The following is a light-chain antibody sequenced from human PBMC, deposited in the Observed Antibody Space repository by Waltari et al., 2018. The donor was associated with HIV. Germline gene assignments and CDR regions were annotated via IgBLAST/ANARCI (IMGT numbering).Light chain of an antibody. Sequence: QSALTPPASVSGSPDQSLPTSRTGTSSYAGGYTYVSWYQQPPGKAPKLMIYDVSNRPSGVANRFSGSKSGNTASLTISGLQAEDEADYYCSSYTSSSTNWVFGGGTKLTVL. CDR1: SSYAGGYTY. J-gene: IGLJ3*02. CDR3: SSYTSSSTNWV. V-gene: IGLV2-14*01. CDR2: DVS.